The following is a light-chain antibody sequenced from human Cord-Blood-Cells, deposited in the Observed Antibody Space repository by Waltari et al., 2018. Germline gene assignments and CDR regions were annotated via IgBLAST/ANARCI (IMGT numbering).Light chain of an antibody. CDR1: SSDVGGYNY. Sequence: QSALTQPASVSGSPGQSITISCTGTSSDVGGYNYVSWYQQHPGNAPKLMIYDVSKRPSGVSNRCSGSKSGNTASLTISGLQAEDEADYYCSSYTSSSTDVVFGGGTKLTVL. CDR2: DVS. J-gene: IGLJ2*01. V-gene: IGLV2-14*01. CDR3: SSYTSSSTDVV.